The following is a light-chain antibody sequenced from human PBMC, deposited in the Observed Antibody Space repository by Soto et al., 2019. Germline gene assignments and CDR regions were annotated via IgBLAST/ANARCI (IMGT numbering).Light chain of an antibody. CDR2: DND. V-gene: IGLV1-51*01. J-gene: IGLJ1*01. Sequence: QSVLTQPPSVFAAPGQKVTISCSGSSSNIGNNYVSWYQQLPGTAPKLLICDNDKRPSSIPDRFSGSKSGPSATLGITGLQTGDEADYYCASWDTSLRAGVFGAGTKVTVL. CDR1: SSNIGNNY. CDR3: ASWDTSLRAGV.